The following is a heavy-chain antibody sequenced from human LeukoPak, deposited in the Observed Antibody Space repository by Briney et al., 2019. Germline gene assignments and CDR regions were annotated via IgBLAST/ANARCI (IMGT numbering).Heavy chain of an antibody. J-gene: IGHJ4*02. CDR2: INASGTAM. D-gene: IGHD1-26*01. V-gene: IGHV3-48*02. Sequence: PGGSLRLSCAASGFTFSSYSMNWVRQAPGKGLEWVSHINASGTAMFYADSVKGRFTISRDNAKNSLYLQMNSLRDEDTAVYYCASSGSYRFDYWGQGTLVTVSS. CDR1: GFTFSSYS. CDR3: ASSGSYRFDY.